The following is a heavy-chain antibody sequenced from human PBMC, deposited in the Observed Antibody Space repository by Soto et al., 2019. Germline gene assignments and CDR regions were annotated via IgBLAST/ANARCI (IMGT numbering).Heavy chain of an antibody. CDR1: GYSFTKYG. CDR2: INPGNGDT. J-gene: IGHJ6*02. Sequence: EASVKVSCKPSGYSFTKYGLHWVRQAPGQRLEWMGWINPGNGDTKYSQKFQGRVTITRDTSATTAYMELSSLRSEDSAVFYCAGTDCSSTSCYNYYYYGMDVWGQGTTVTVSS. CDR3: AGTDCSSTSCYNYYYYGMDV. V-gene: IGHV1-3*01. D-gene: IGHD2-2*01.